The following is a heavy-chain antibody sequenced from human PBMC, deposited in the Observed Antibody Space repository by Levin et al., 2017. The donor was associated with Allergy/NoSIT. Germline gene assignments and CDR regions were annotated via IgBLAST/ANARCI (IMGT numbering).Heavy chain of an antibody. Sequence: GESLKISCKASGYTFTSYDINWVRQATGQGLEWMGWMNPNSGNTGYAQKFQGRVTMTRNTSISTAYMELSSLRSEDTAVYYCARTGRGYSYGLHDYWGQGTLVTVSS. CDR3: ARTGRGYSYGLHDY. J-gene: IGHJ4*02. D-gene: IGHD5-18*01. V-gene: IGHV1-8*01. CDR1: GYTFTSYD. CDR2: MNPNSGNT.